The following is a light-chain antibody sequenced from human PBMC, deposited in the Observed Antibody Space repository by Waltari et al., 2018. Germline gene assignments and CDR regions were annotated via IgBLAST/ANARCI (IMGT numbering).Light chain of an antibody. CDR2: GAS. V-gene: IGKV3-15*01. Sequence: EIMVSQSPASLSVSPGQTATLSCRASQSIATNLAWFQQRPGQAPRLLIYGASNRATGIPARFSGSGSGTEFTLTVNTLQSEDFALYYCQPYNGPSWTFGQGTKVELK. J-gene: IGKJ1*01. CDR1: QSIATN. CDR3: QPYNGPSWT.